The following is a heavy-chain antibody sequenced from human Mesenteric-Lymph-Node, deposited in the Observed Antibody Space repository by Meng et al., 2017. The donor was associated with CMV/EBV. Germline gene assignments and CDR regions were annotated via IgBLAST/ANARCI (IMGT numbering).Heavy chain of an antibody. D-gene: IGHD3-16*01. CDR2: IYIGSNT. J-gene: IGHJ6*02. V-gene: IGHV3-53*01. CDR3: ARDMGARPDGMDV. Sequence: GESLKISCAASGFTFSSYAMSWVRQAPGKGLEWVSVIYIGSNTDYADSVKGRFTISRDNSKNTMYLQMNSLRAEDTAVYYCARDMGARPDGMDVWGQGTTVTVSS. CDR1: GFTFSSYA.